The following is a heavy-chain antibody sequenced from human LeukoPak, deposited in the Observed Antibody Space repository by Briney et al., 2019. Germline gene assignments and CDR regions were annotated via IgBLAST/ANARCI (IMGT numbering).Heavy chain of an antibody. J-gene: IGHJ1*01. CDR1: GFTVSRNY. Sequence: PGGSLRLSCAASGFTVSRNYMNWVRQAPGKGLEWVSEISGSGFTTSYADSVKGRFTISRDNSKNTLYLQMNSLRVEDTAVYYCAKDQKAVAGLPQHWGQGTLVTVSS. D-gene: IGHD6-19*01. CDR2: ISGSGFTT. V-gene: IGHV3-23*01. CDR3: AKDQKAVAGLPQH.